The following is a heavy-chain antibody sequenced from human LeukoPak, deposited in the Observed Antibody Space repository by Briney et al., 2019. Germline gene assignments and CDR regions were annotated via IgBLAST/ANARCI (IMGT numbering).Heavy chain of an antibody. J-gene: IGHJ4*02. CDR3: ARSRDGYTYRAWFDY. V-gene: IGHV1-46*01. CDR2: IDPSGGST. Sequence: ASVKVSCKASGYTFTSYYMHWVRQAPGQGLEWMGIIDPSGGSTSYAQKFQGRVTLTRDMSTSTVYMELSSLRSEDTAVYYCARSRDGYTYRAWFDYWGQGTLVTVSS. CDR1: GYTFTSYY. D-gene: IGHD5-24*01.